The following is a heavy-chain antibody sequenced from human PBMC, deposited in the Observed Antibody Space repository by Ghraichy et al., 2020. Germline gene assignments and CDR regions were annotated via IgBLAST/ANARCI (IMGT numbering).Heavy chain of an antibody. CDR1: GYSFTSYW. CDR2: IYPGDSDT. Sequence: GESLNISCKGSGYSFTSYWIGWVRQMPGKGLEWMGIIYPGDSDTRYSPSFQGQVTISADKSISTAYLQWSSLKASDTAMYYCARLAETADIVVVPAAIVDNWFDPWGQGTLVTVSS. CDR3: ARLAETADIVVVPAAIVDNWFDP. J-gene: IGHJ5*02. D-gene: IGHD2-2*02. V-gene: IGHV5-51*01.